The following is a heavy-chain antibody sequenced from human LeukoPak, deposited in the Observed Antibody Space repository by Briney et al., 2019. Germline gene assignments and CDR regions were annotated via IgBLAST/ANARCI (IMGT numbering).Heavy chain of an antibody. CDR1: GFTFINYA. D-gene: IGHD3-16*01. Sequence: SGGSLRLSCEASGFTFINYALHWVRQAPGKGLEWVAVIWPDGSNKYYADSVKGRFTISRDDSKNTLYLQMNSLRAEDTAVYYCARAVGPYDYWGQGTLVTVSS. J-gene: IGHJ4*02. CDR2: IWPDGSNK. CDR3: ARAVGPYDY. V-gene: IGHV3-33*08.